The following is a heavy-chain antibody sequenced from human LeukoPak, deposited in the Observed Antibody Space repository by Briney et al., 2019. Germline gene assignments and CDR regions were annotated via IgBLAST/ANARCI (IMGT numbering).Heavy chain of an antibody. CDR1: GDSISSSSYY. Sequence: PSETLSLTCTVSGDSISSSSYYCGWIRQPPGKGLDWIENIYYSGSTYYNPSVTSRLTISIDTSKNQFSLRLSAVTAAETAVYFWARHETYSSGWVDYWGQGTLVTVSS. CDR2: IYYSGST. CDR3: ARHETYSSGWVDY. D-gene: IGHD6-19*01. J-gene: IGHJ4*02. V-gene: IGHV4-39*01.